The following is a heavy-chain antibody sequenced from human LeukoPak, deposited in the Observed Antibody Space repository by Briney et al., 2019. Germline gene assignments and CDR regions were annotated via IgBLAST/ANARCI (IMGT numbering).Heavy chain of an antibody. CDR1: GGSISTYY. Sequence: KPSETLSLTCTVSGGSISTYYWSWIRQPPGKGLEWIGYIYYRGSTDSNPSLKSRVTMSVDTPRNQFSLKLTSVTAADTAVYYCAREAGSSYHYGMDVWGQGTTVTVSS. V-gene: IGHV4-59*01. J-gene: IGHJ6*02. D-gene: IGHD6-19*01. CDR3: AREAGSSYHYGMDV. CDR2: IYYRGST.